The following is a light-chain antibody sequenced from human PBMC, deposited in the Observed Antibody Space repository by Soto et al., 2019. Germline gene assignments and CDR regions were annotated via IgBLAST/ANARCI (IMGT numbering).Light chain of an antibody. CDR1: QSISIG. CDR3: HQRQSWPRT. J-gene: IGKJ1*01. V-gene: IGKV3D-15*03. CDR2: QTS. Sequence: EIVMTQSPATLSVSPGETASLSCRASQSISIGLAWYRQKPGQAPRLLIYQTSIRAAGIPARFSASGTGTDFTLTISDVQPEDFAVYYCHQRQSWPRTFGQGTKVDIK.